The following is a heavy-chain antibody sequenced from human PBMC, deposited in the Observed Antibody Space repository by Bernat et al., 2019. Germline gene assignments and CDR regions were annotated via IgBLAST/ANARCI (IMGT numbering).Heavy chain of an antibody. CDR1: GYTFSTYK. V-gene: IGHV1-18*01. CDR3: ARGYRNFDY. D-gene: IGHD4-11*01. Sequence: QVYLVQSGADVKKPGASVKVSCEASGYTFSTYKITWVRQAPGQGLEWMGWISPYNGNANYAQNFQGRVTMTTDTSTSTAYMELTSLRSDYTAIYYCARGYRNFDYWGQGTLVSVSS. CDR2: ISPYNGNA. J-gene: IGHJ4*02.